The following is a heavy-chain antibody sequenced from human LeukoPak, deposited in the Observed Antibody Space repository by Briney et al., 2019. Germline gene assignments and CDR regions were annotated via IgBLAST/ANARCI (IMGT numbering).Heavy chain of an antibody. J-gene: IGHJ6*04. CDR1: GGSISSGDYY. CDR3: ARDVAVAGTYYYYGMDV. D-gene: IGHD6-19*01. V-gene: IGHV4-30-4*01. Sequence: PSETLSLTCTVSGGSISSGDYYWSWIRQPPGKGPEWIGYIYYSGSTYYNPSLKSRVTISVDTSKNQFSLKLSSVTAADTAVYYCARDVAVAGTYYYYGMDVWGKGTTVTVSS. CDR2: IYYSGST.